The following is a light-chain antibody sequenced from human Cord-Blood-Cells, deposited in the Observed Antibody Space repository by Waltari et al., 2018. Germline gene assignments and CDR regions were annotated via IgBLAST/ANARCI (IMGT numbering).Light chain of an antibody. CDR2: SNN. V-gene: IGLV1-44*01. CDR3: AAWDDSLNGVV. J-gene: IGLJ2*01. Sequence: QSVLTQPPPASGTPGQRVTISCSGSRSHIGSNTLNWYQQLPGTAPKLLIYSNNQRPSGVPDRFSGSKSGTSASLAISGLQSEDEADYYCAAWDDSLNGVVFGGGTKLTVL. CDR1: RSHIGSNT.